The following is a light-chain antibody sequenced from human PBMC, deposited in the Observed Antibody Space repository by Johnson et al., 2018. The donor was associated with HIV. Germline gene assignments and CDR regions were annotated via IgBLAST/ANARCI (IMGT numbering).Light chain of an antibody. CDR2: ENN. Sequence: QSVLTQPPSVSAAPGQKVTISCSASNSNIGNNYVSWYQQLPGTAPKLLIYENNKRPSGIPDRFSGSKSGTSATLCITGLQTGDEADYYCGTWDSSLSAYVFGTGTKVTVL. V-gene: IGLV1-51*02. CDR1: NSNIGNNY. J-gene: IGLJ1*01. CDR3: GTWDSSLSAYV.